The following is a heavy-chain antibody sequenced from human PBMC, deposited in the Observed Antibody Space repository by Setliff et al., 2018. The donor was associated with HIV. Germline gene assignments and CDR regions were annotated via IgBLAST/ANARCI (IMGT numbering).Heavy chain of an antibody. D-gene: IGHD6-19*01. V-gene: IGHV3-30*02. J-gene: IGHJ4*02. CDR1: GFTFSSHG. CDR2: IRYDGNNK. Sequence: SLKISCATSGFTFSSHGIHWVRQAPGKGLEWVAFIRYDGNNKYYADSVKGRFTISRDNSKNTLDLQMNSLRAEDTAVYYCAKDHESSGWFRGYIDYWGPGTLVTVSS. CDR3: AKDHESSGWFRGYIDY.